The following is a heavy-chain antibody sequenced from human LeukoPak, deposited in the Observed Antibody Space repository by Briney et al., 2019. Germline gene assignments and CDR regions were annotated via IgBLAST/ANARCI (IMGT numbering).Heavy chain of an antibody. CDR3: HFKYCSSSTCFYYFDY. Sequence: TSETLSLTCTVSGGSISSGGYYWSWIRQPPGKGLEWIGSIYYSGITYYNPSLRSRVTISVDTSKNQFSLKLSSVTATDTAVYYCHFKYCSSSTCFYYFDYWGQGTLVTVSS. CDR2: IYYSGIT. CDR1: GGSISSGGYY. D-gene: IGHD2-2*01. V-gene: IGHV4-39*01. J-gene: IGHJ4*02.